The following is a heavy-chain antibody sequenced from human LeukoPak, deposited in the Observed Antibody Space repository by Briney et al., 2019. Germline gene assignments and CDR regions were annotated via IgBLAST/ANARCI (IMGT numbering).Heavy chain of an antibody. CDR1: GGTFSSYA. D-gene: IGHD3-3*01. CDR3: ASRFPAAGAFDI. CDR2: IIPIFGTA. Sequence: SVKVSYKASGGTFSSYAISWVRQAPGQGLEWMGGIIPIFGTANYAQKFQGRVTITTDESTSTAYMELSSLRSEDTAVYYCASRFPAAGAFDIWGQGTMVTVSS. V-gene: IGHV1-69*05. J-gene: IGHJ3*02.